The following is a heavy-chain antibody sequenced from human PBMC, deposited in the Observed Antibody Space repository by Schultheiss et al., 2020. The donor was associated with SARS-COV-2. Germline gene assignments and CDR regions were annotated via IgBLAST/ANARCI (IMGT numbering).Heavy chain of an antibody. CDR3: ARVEVVPAAMWIHDAFDI. D-gene: IGHD5-18*01. V-gene: IGHV3-7*01. CDR1: GFTFSSYW. J-gene: IGHJ3*02. Sequence: GESLKISCAASGFTFSSYWMSWVRQAPGKGLEWVANIKQDGSEKYYVDSVKGRFTISRDNAKNSLYLQMNSLRAEDTAVYYCARVEVVPAAMWIHDAFDIWGQGTMVTVSS. CDR2: IKQDGSEK.